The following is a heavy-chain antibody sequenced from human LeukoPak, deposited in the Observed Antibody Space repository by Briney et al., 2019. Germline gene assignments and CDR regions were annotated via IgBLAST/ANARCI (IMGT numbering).Heavy chain of an antibody. CDR1: GVSINTYS. V-gene: IGHV4-59*01. CDR2: MSYTGST. CDR3: ARDRDAFDI. Sequence: SGTLSLTCTVSGVSINTYSWSWVRQPPGKGLEWIGYMSYTGSTSYNPSLRSRVTISVDTSKNQFSLKLSSVTAADTAVYYCARDRDAFDIWGQGTLVTVSS. J-gene: IGHJ3*02.